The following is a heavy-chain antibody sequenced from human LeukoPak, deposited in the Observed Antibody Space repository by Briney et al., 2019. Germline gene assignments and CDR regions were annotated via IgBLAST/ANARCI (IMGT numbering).Heavy chain of an antibody. V-gene: IGHV4-61*02. CDR2: IYTSGST. D-gene: IGHD2-2*01. CDR3: AREEYQLLLHYYYYMDV. Sequence: PSETLSLTCTVSGGSISSGSYYWSWIRQPTGKGLEWIGRIYTSGSTNYNPSLKSRVTISVDTSKNQFSLKLSSVTAADTAVYYCAREEYQLLLHYYYYMDVWGKGTTVTVSS. J-gene: IGHJ6*03. CDR1: GGSISSGSYY.